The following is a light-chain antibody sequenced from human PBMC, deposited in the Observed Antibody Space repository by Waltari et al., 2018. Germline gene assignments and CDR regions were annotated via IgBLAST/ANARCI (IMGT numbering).Light chain of an antibody. J-gene: IGKJ4*01. CDR1: QGIRNS. CDR3: LQYKNYPLT. Sequence: DIQMTQSPSSLSASVGDRVTITCRASQGIRNSLAWVQQKPGEAPKSLIYASSSWHSGVPSKFSGSGSETDFTLTISSLQPEDFATYYCLQYKNYPLTFGGGTKVEIK. V-gene: IGKV1-16*02. CDR2: ASS.